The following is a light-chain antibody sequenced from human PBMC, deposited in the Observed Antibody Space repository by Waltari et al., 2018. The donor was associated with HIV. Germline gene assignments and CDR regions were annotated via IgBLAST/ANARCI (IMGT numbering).Light chain of an antibody. CDR2: AAS. V-gene: IGKV3D-15*01. CDR1: QSVTTN. J-gene: IGKJ1*01. CDR3: QQYNDWPQT. Sequence: EIVMTQSPATLSVSPGESVPLSCRASQSVTTNLVWFQQSVPRNLAWYQQKPSQAPRLLMYAASTRVTGIPARFSGSASGTEFTLTISSLQSEDFAVYYCQQYNDWPQTFGQGTKVEIK.